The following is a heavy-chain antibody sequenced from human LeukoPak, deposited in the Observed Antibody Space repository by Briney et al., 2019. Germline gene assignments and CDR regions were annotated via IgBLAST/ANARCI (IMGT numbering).Heavy chain of an antibody. V-gene: IGHV3-23*01. D-gene: IGHD3-22*01. J-gene: IGHJ4*02. Sequence: PGGSLRLSCAASGFTFSSYAMSWVRQAPGKGLEWVSAISGSGGSTYYADSVKGRFTISRDNSKNTLYLQMNSLRAEDTAVYYCAKCGGDDSSGYYYVAPWYFDYWGQGTLVTVSS. CDR1: GFTFSSYA. CDR2: ISGSGGST. CDR3: AKCGGDDSSGYYYVAPWYFDY.